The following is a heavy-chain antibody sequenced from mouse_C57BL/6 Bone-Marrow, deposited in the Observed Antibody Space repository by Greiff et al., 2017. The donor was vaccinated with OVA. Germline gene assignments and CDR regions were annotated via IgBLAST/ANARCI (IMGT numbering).Heavy chain of an antibody. D-gene: IGHD2-1*01. Sequence: EVQLQQSGAELVRPGASVKLSCTASGFNIKDDYMHWVKQRPEQGLEWIGWIDPENGDTEYASKFQGKATITADTSSNTAYLQLSSLTSEDTAVYYCTFYYGNYEDYYAMDYWGQGTSVTVSS. CDR2: IDPENGDT. V-gene: IGHV14-4*01. J-gene: IGHJ4*01. CDR3: TFYYGNYEDYYAMDY. CDR1: GFNIKDDY.